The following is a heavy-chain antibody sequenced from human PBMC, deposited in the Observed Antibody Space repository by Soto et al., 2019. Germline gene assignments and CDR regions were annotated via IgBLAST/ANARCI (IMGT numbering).Heavy chain of an antibody. CDR2: IGTRGNTK. CDR3: ARDGTEYYGEYYDY. Sequence: QVQLVESGGGLVKPGGSLRLSCATSGFTFSDYYMSWIRQAPGKGLEWVSYIGTRGNTKYYADSVRGRFTISRDNAKNSLYLQMNSLRADDTAVYYCARDGTEYYGEYYDYWGKGIPVNVSS. J-gene: IGHJ4*02. V-gene: IGHV3-11*01. CDR1: GFTFSDYY. D-gene: IGHD4-17*01.